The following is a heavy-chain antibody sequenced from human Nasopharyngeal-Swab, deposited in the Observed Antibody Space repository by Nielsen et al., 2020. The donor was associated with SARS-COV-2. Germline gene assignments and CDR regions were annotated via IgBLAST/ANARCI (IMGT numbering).Heavy chain of an antibody. V-gene: IGHV4-59*01. D-gene: IGHD2-8*01. Sequence: WTRRPRGKGLEWIGYIYYSGSTNYSRSLKRRVTISVDTCKNQFSLKLSSVTAADTAVYYCARVVMVYSIYWFDPWGQGTLVTVSS. J-gene: IGHJ5*02. CDR3: ARVVMVYSIYWFDP. CDR2: IYYSGST.